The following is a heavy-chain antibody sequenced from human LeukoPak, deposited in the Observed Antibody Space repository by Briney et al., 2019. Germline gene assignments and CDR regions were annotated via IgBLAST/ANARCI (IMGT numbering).Heavy chain of an antibody. V-gene: IGHV3-NL1*01. Sequence: PGGSLRLSCGASGFTFSSYGMHWVRQAPGKGLEWVSFIYSGGSTYYTDSVKGRFTISRDNSKNTLYLQMNSLRAEDTAVYYCARRAGDYSHPYDYWGQGILVTVSS. CDR3: ARRAGDYSHPYDY. CDR2: IYSGGST. CDR1: GFTFSSYG. J-gene: IGHJ4*02. D-gene: IGHD3-22*01.